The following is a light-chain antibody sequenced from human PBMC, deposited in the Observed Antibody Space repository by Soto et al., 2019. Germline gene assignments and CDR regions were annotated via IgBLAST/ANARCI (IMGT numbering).Light chain of an antibody. J-gene: IGKJ5*01. CDR2: KTS. Sequence: ASVGDSVTITCRASQSFSNYLAWYQQKPGKAPKLLIYKTSSLQGGVPSRFSGSGSGTEFTLTISSLQPGDFATYYRHQYYSYPYTFGQGTRLEIK. CDR1: QSFSNY. CDR3: HQYYSYPYT. V-gene: IGKV1-5*03.